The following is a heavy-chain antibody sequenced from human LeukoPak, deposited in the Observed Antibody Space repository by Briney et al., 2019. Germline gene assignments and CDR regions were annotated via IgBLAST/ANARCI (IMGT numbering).Heavy chain of an antibody. V-gene: IGHV1-3*01. D-gene: IGHD2-15*01. J-gene: IGHJ5*02. CDR3: ARDARRCSGDVCHFGWFDP. CDR1: GYTFTDHA. CDR2: INSVNGDT. Sequence: ASVKVSCKASGYTFTDHAVHWVRQAPGQSLEWMGWINSVNGDTRYLQKLQGRVTITRDTSASTAYIELTSLTSEDTAIYYCARDARRCSGDVCHFGWFDPWGQGTLVTVSS.